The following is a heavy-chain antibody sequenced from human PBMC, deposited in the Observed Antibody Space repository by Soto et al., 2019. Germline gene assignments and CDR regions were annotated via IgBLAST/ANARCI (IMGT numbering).Heavy chain of an antibody. V-gene: IGHV3-73*01. J-gene: IGHJ4*02. CDR2: IRSKTNSYAT. CDR3: ARGVPEGEASDY. Sequence: GGSLRLSCAASGFTFSDSAIHWVRQASGKGLEWVGRIRSKTNSYATVYGASVKGRFTISRDDSENTAYLQMNSLKIEDTAVYYCARGVPEGEASDYWGQGTLVTVSS. CDR1: GFTFSDSA. D-gene: IGHD2-2*01.